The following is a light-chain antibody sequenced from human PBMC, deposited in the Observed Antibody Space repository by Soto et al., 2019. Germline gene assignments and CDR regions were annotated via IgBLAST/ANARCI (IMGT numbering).Light chain of an antibody. CDR1: SSNLGSGYD. CDR3: HAYDDSLAASV. V-gene: IGLV1-40*01. J-gene: IGLJ3*02. CDR2: GNR. Sequence: QLVLTQPPSVSGAPGQRVTISCTGNSSNLGSGYDVHWYQQLPGAAPKLVIFGNRNRPSGVPERFSGSKSGTSASLAITGLQTEDEADYYCHAYDDSLAASVFGGGTQLTVL.